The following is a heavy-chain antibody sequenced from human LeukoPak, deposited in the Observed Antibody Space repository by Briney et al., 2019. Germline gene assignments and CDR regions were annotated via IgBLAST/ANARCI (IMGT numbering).Heavy chain of an antibody. D-gene: IGHD2-8*02. CDR3: AREDTGGLDY. J-gene: IGHJ4*02. CDR2: IYYSGST. V-gene: IGHV4-39*07. CDR1: GGSISSSSHY. Sequence: PSETLSLTCSVSGGSISSSSHYWDWIRQPPGEGLEWIGSIYYSGSTYYNPSLKSRVTISVDTSENQFSLKLISVTAADTAVYYCAREDTGGLDYWGQGILVTVSP.